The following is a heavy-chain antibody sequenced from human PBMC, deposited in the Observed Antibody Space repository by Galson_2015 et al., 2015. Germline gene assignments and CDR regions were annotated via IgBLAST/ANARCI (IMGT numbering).Heavy chain of an antibody. CDR2: IYHGGST. D-gene: IGHD5-12*01. CDR3: AKVGPPTYSGYADY. Sequence: LRLSCAASGFTFSSYAMSRVRQPPGKGLEWIGNIYHGGSTYYNPSLKSRVTISVDASKNQFSLKLTSVTAADTAVYYCAKVGPPTYSGYADYWGQGTLVTVSS. V-gene: IGHV4-38-2*01. J-gene: IGHJ4*02. CDR1: GFTFSSYA.